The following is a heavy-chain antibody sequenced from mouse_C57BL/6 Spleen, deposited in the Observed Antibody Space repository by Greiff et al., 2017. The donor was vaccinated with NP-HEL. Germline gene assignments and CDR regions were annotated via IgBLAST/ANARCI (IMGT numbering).Heavy chain of an antibody. CDR1: GYTFTDYN. J-gene: IGHJ3*01. CDR3: ARGYYDYRFAY. CDR2: INPNNGGT. D-gene: IGHD2-4*01. Sequence: EVKLVESGPELVKPGASVKIPCKASGYTFTDYNMDWVKQSHGKSLEWIGDINPNNGGTIYNQKFKGKATLTVDKSSSTAYLELRSLTSEDTAVYYCARGYYDYRFAYWGQGTLVTVSA. V-gene: IGHV1-18*01.